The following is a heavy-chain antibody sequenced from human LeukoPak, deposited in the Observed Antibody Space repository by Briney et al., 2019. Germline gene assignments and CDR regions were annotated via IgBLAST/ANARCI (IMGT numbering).Heavy chain of an antibody. CDR3: ARDKAVMVRGVHNWFDP. CDR1: GFTFSSYE. V-gene: IGHV3-48*03. J-gene: IGHJ5*02. D-gene: IGHD3-10*01. CDR2: ISSSGSSI. Sequence: GGSLRLSCAASGFTFSSYEMNWVRQAPGKGLEWVSYISSSGSSIYCADSVKGRFTISRDNAKNSLYLQMNSLRAEDTAVYYCARDKAVMVRGVHNWFDPWGQGTLVTVSS.